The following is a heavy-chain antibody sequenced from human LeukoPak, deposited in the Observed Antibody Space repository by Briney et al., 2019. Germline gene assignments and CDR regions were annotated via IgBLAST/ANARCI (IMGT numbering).Heavy chain of an antibody. CDR1: GFIFSSYW. CDR2: INQDGSEK. CDR3: ARDHAFSYYYYYMDV. J-gene: IGHJ6*03. Sequence: GGSLRLSRAASGFIFSSYWMSWVRQAPGKGLEWVANINQDGSEKYYVDSVKGRFTISRDNAKNSLYLQMNSLRAEDTAVYYCARDHAFSYYYYYMDVWGKGTTVTVSS. D-gene: IGHD3-3*01. V-gene: IGHV3-7*01.